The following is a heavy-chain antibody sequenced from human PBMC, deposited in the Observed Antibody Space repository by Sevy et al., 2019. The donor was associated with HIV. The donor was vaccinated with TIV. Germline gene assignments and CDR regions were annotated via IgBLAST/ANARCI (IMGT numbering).Heavy chain of an antibody. V-gene: IGHV4-4*02. CDR3: ARRFYYDSSTHYQYYFDY. CDR2: VYHSGTT. CDR1: GGSISSTNW. Sequence: SETLSLTCDVSGGSISSTNWWSWVRQPPGKGLEWIGEVYHSGTTNYNPSLKRRVTMSVVKSKNQFSLKLSSVTAADTALYYCARRFYYDSSTHYQYYFDYWGQGTLVTVSS. D-gene: IGHD3-22*01. J-gene: IGHJ4*02.